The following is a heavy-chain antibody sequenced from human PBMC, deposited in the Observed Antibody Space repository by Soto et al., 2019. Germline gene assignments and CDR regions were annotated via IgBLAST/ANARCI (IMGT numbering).Heavy chain of an antibody. CDR1: GYTFTSYD. J-gene: IGHJ4*02. CDR3: ARGSSYDFWSGYYPLLGY. Sequence: ASVKVSCKASGYTFTSYDINWVRQATGQGLEWMGWMNPNSGNTGYAQKFQGRVTMTRNTSISTAYMELSSLRSEDTAVYYCARGSSYDFWSGYYPLLGYWGQGTLVTVPQ. V-gene: IGHV1-8*01. D-gene: IGHD3-3*01. CDR2: MNPNSGNT.